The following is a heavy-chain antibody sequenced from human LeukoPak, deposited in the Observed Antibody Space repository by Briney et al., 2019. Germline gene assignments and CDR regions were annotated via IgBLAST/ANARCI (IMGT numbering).Heavy chain of an antibody. V-gene: IGHV1-46*01. Sequence: ASVKVSCKASGGTFSSYAISWVRQAPGQGLEWMGIINPSGGSTSYAQKFQGRVTMTRDTSTSTVYMELSSLRSEDTAVYYCARDRGYIVVVPAAKGGNWFDPWGQGTLVTVSS. D-gene: IGHD2-2*01. CDR3: ARDRGYIVVVPAAKGGNWFDP. J-gene: IGHJ5*02. CDR2: INPSGGST. CDR1: GGTFSSYA.